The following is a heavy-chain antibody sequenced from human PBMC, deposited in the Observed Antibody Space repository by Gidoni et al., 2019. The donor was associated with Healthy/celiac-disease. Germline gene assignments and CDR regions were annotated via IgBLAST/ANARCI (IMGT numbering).Heavy chain of an antibody. V-gene: IGHV3-21*01. D-gene: IGHD5-18*01. J-gene: IGHJ4*02. CDR2: ISSSSSYI. CDR1: GFTFSSYS. Sequence: EVQLVESGGGLVKPGGSLRLSCAASGFTFSSYSMNWVRQAPGKGLEWVSSISSSSSYIYYADSVKGRFTISRDNAKNSLYLQMNSLRAEDTAVYYCARLVHSYGYPWYFDYWGQGTLVTVSS. CDR3: ARLVHSYGYPWYFDY.